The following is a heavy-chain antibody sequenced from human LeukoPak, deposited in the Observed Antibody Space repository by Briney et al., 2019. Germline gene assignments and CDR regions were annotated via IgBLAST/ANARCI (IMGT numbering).Heavy chain of an antibody. CDR3: ARGIRWASDY. D-gene: IGHD4-23*01. CDR2: ITGNGGTT. Sequence: GGSLRLSCAASGFTFSSYSMVWVRQAPGKGLEYVSGITGNGGTTYYGNSVKGRFIISRDNSKDTLYLQMGSLRTEDMAVYYCARGIRWASDYWGQGTPVTVAS. V-gene: IGHV3-64*01. J-gene: IGHJ4*02. CDR1: GFTFSSYS.